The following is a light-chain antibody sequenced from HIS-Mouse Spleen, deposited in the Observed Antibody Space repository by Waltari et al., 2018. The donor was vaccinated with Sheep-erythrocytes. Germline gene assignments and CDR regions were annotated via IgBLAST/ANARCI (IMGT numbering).Light chain of an antibody. CDR1: SSDVGSYNL. CDR3: CSYAGSSTPWV. Sequence: QSALTQPASVSGSPGQSITISCTGTSSDVGSYNLGSLYQQHPGKAPKLMIYEGSKRPSGVSNRFSGSKSGNTASLTISGLQAEDEADYYCCSYAGSSTPWVFGGGTKLTVL. V-gene: IGLV2-23*01. J-gene: IGLJ3*02. CDR2: EGS.